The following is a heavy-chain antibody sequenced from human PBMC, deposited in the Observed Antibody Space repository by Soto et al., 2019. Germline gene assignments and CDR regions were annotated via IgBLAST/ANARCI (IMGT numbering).Heavy chain of an antibody. Sequence: LXLSCAASCFTFSRYAMSWVQQAPGKGLEWVSGISGSGGSTYYADSVKGRFTISRDNSKNTLYLQMNSLRAEDTAVYYCEKAEPSSLRLNWLDPWGQGTLVTVSP. J-gene: IGHJ5*02. D-gene: IGHD3-3*01. CDR1: CFTFSRYA. CDR2: ISGSGGST. V-gene: IGHV3-23*01. CDR3: EKAEPSSLRLNWLDP.